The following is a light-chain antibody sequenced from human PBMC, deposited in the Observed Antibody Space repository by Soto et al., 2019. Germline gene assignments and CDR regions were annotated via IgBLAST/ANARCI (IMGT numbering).Light chain of an antibody. V-gene: IGLV6-57*01. CDR2: EDD. Sequence: NFMLTQPHSMSESPGKTVTISCTRSSGSIASKFVQWYQQRPGSSPTTVIYEDDHRPSGVPDRFSGSIDSSSNSASLTISGLKTEDEADYFCQSYDDNNVVFGGGTKLTVL. J-gene: IGLJ2*01. CDR1: SGSIASKF. CDR3: QSYDDNNVV.